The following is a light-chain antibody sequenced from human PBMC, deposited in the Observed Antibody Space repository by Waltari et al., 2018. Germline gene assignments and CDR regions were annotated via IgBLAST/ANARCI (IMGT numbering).Light chain of an antibody. Sequence: IQMTQSPSSLSASVGDRVTIPCQASHDISNYLNWYQQKPGKAPKLLIYDASNLETGVPSRFSGSGSGTDFSFTISSLQPEDIATYYCQQFDNLVYTFGQGTKLEIK. J-gene: IGKJ2*01. CDR2: DAS. V-gene: IGKV1-33*01. CDR1: HDISNY. CDR3: QQFDNLVYT.